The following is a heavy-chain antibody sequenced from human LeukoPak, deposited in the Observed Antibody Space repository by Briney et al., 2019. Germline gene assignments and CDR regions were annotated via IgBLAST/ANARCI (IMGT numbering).Heavy chain of an antibody. CDR1: GGSISSYY. CDR3: ARHSVGGNSAYWFFDL. V-gene: IGHV4-59*08. D-gene: IGHD4-23*01. J-gene: IGHJ2*01. CDR2: IYTSRST. Sequence: SETLSLTCTVPGGSISSYYWSWIRQPPGKGLEWIGYIYTSRSTSSSPSHKSRVTISLDTSRNQFSLKLTSVTAADTGLYYCARHSVGGNSAYWFFDLWGRGTLVTVSS.